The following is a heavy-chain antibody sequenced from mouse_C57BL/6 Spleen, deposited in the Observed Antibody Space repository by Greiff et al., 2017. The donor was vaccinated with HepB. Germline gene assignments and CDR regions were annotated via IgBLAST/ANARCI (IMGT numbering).Heavy chain of an antibody. CDR2: IDPSDSYT. CDR3: ARGLTGTWGFAY. V-gene: IGHV1-69*01. Sequence: QVQLQQPGAELVMPGASVKLSCKASGYTFTSYWMHWVKQRPGQGLEWIGEIDPSDSYTNYNQKFKGKSTLTVDKSSSTAYMQLSSLTSEDSAVYYCARGLTGTWGFAYWGQGTLVTVSA. D-gene: IGHD4-1*01. J-gene: IGHJ3*01. CDR1: GYTFTSYW.